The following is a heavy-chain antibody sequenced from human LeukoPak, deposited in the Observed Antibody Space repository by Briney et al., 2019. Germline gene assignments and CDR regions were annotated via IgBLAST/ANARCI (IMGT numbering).Heavy chain of an antibody. Sequence: GGSLRLSCAASGFTFDDYGMSWVRQAPGKGLEWVSGINWNGGSTGYADSVKGRFTISRDNSKNTMYLQMNNLRAEDTAVYYCARRGTPNAFDLWGQGTMVTVSS. CDR1: GFTFDDYG. CDR2: INWNGGST. D-gene: IGHD3-16*01. J-gene: IGHJ3*01. V-gene: IGHV3-20*04. CDR3: ARRGTPNAFDL.